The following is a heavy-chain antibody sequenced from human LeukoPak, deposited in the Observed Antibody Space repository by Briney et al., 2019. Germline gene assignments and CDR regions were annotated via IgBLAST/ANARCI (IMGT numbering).Heavy chain of an antibody. Sequence: GRSLRLSCAASGFTFDGYAMHWVRQAPGKGLVWVSSINSDGSSTSYADSVKGRFTISRDNTKNTLYLQMNSLRAEDTAVYYCARAGYDFFDYWGQGTLVTVSS. D-gene: IGHD5-12*01. CDR1: GFTFDGYA. V-gene: IGHV3-74*01. J-gene: IGHJ4*02. CDR2: INSDGSST. CDR3: ARAGYDFFDY.